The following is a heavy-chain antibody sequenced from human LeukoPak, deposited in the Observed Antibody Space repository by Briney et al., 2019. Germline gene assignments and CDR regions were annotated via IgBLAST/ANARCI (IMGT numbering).Heavy chain of an antibody. CDR3: ARGLGGELGWFDP. CDR2: IIPILGIA. J-gene: IGHJ5*02. D-gene: IGHD1-7*01. Sequence: SVKVSCKASGGTFSSYAISWVRQAPGQGLEWMGRIIPILGIANYAQKFQGRVTITADKSTSTAYMELSSLRSEDTAVYYCARGLGGELGWFDPWGQGTLVTVSS. CDR1: GGTFSSYA. V-gene: IGHV1-69*04.